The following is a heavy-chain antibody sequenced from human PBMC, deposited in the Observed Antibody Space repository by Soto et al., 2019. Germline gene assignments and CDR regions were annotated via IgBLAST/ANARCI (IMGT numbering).Heavy chain of an antibody. V-gene: IGHV3-53*04. J-gene: IGHJ6*03. Sequence: PGGSLRLSCAASGFTVSSNYMSWVRQAPGKGLEWVSVIYSGGSTYYADSVKGRFTISRHNSKNTLYLQMNSLRAEDTAVYYCARERYDFWSGYYYMDVWGKGTTVTVSS. D-gene: IGHD3-3*01. CDR1: GFTVSSNY. CDR3: ARERYDFWSGYYYMDV. CDR2: IYSGGST.